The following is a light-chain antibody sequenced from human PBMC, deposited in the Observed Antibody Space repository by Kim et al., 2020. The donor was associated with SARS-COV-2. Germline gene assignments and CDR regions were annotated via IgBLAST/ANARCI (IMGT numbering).Light chain of an antibody. Sequence: PQEAATPPCRASQSGSNGYFAWSLERPGQTPRVRIYGASSTATGIPETCSGSVSGTDFSRTISRLETEDTAVYYCQQYGSTATWTFVEGTKVEIK. J-gene: IGKJ1*01. CDR3: QQYGSTATWT. V-gene: IGKV3-20*01. CDR1: QSGSNGY. CDR2: GAS.